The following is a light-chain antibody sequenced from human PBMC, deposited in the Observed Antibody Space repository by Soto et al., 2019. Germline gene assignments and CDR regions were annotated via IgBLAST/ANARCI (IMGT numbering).Light chain of an antibody. CDR1: QDISRF. Sequence: DIQLTQSPSFLSASVGDRVTITCRASQDISRFLVWYQQKPAKAPDLLIYAACTLQSGVPSRFSGSGSGTEFTLAISNLQPEDFATYYCQQLNTYPRTFGQGTKVEIK. CDR2: AAC. V-gene: IGKV1-9*01. CDR3: QQLNTYPRT. J-gene: IGKJ1*01.